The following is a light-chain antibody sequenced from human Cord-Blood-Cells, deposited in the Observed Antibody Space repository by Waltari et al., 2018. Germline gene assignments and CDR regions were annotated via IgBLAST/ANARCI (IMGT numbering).Light chain of an antibody. CDR1: QSVSSN. CDR3: QQYNNWPPFT. CDR2: GAS. J-gene: IGKJ3*01. V-gene: IGKV3-15*01. Sequence: EIVMTQSPATLSVSPGERATLSCRASQSVSSNLAWYQQKPGQAPRLLIYGASTRATGIPARVSGSGSGTEFTLTISSLQSEDFAVYYCQQYNNWPPFTCGPGTKVDIK.